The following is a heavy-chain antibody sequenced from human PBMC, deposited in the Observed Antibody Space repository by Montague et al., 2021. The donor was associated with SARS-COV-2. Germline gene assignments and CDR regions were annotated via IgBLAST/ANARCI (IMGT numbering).Heavy chain of an antibody. Sequence: SLRLSCAASGFTFPDYAMHWVRQAPGKGLEWVSGINWNGNSRGYAGSVKGRFTISRDNAANSLFLQMSSLRPEDTALYYCAAATYGSIAYWGQGNLVTVSS. J-gene: IGHJ4*02. CDR3: AAATYGSIAY. CDR2: INWNGNSR. D-gene: IGHD3-10*01. V-gene: IGHV3-9*01. CDR1: GFTFPDYA.